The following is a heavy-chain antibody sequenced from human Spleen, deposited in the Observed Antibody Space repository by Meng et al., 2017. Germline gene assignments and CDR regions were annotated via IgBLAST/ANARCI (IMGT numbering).Heavy chain of an antibody. CDR2: INHSGGT. J-gene: IGHJ4*02. D-gene: IGHD4-11*01. CDR3: ARGPTTMAHDFDY. V-gene: IGHV4-34*01. Sequence: QGLLQQVGAGCLKPSETLSLTCVVSGGSFSDFYWSWIRQPPGKGLEWIGEINHSGGTNYNPSLESRATISVDTSQNNLSLKLSSVTAADSAVYYCARGPTTMAHDFDYWGQGTLVTVSS. CDR1: GGSFSDFY.